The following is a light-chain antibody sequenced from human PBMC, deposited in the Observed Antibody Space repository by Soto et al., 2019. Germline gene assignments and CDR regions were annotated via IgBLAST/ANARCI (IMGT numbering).Light chain of an antibody. CDR2: GAS. CDR3: QQYRTSAQT. V-gene: IGKV3-20*01. J-gene: IGKJ1*01. CDR1: QTVGSDY. Sequence: EIVLTQSPGTLSLSPGESATLSCRASQTVGSDYLAWYQQRPGQAPRLLIYGASSRATGIPDRFSGSGSGTDFTLTSSRREPEDCAVYYCQQYRTSAQTFGQGTQVEIK.